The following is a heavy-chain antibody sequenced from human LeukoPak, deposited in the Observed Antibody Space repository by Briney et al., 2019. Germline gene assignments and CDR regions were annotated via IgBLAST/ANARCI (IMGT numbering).Heavy chain of an antibody. V-gene: IGHV3-74*01. CDR2: ISSDGSTT. Sequence: GGSLRLSCAACGFTFSSYWMYWVRQAPGKGLVWVSLISSDGSTTSYADSVKGRFTISRDNAKNTLYLQMNSLRAEDTAMYYCASGRSYDSSGYYFYWGQGTLVTVSS. D-gene: IGHD3-22*01. CDR1: GFTFSSYW. CDR3: ASGRSYDSSGYYFY. J-gene: IGHJ4*02.